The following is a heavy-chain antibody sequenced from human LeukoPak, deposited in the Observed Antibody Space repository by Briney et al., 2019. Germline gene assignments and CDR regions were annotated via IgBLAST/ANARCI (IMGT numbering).Heavy chain of an antibody. Sequence: GESLKISCKGSGYIFTSYWIGWVRQMPGKGLEWMGIIYPGDSDTRYSPSFQGQVTISADKSISTAYLQWSSLKASDTAMYYCARRSDFIAVAGMIDYFDYWGQGTLVTVSS. V-gene: IGHV5-51*01. D-gene: IGHD6-19*01. CDR2: IYPGDSDT. CDR3: ARRSDFIAVAGMIDYFDY. J-gene: IGHJ4*02. CDR1: GYIFTSYW.